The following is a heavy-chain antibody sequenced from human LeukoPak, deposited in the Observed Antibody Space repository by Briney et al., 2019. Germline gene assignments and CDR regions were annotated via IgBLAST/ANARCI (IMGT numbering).Heavy chain of an antibody. V-gene: IGHV3-53*01. Sequence: PGGSLRLSCAASGFTVSSNYMSWVRQAPGKGLEWVSVIYSGGSTYYADSVKGRFTISRDNSKNTLYLQTNSLRAEDTAVYYCARVPLGIAAAGHDAFDIWGQGTMVTVSS. CDR1: GFTVSSNY. CDR2: IYSGGST. CDR3: ARVPLGIAAAGHDAFDI. D-gene: IGHD6-13*01. J-gene: IGHJ3*02.